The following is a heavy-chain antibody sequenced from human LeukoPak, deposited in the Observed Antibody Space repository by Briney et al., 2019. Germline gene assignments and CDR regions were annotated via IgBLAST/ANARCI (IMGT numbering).Heavy chain of an antibody. CDR1: AFIFSGHW. Sequence: GGSLRLSCEGSAFIFSGHWMNWVRQAPGKGLEWVSVIYRDGTTYYADSVKGRFTISRDNSKNTLYLQMNSLRAEDTAVYYCGGWTTVATPVSYYYYGMDVWGQGTTVTVSS. V-gene: IGHV3-53*01. CDR3: GGWTTVATPVSYYYYGMDV. CDR2: IYRDGTT. D-gene: IGHD4-23*01. J-gene: IGHJ6*02.